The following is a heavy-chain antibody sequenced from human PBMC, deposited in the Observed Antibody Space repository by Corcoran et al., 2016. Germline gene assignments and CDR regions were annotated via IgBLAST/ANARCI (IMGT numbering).Heavy chain of an antibody. Sequence: EVQLVESGGGLVKPGGSLRLSCAASGFTFSNAWMSWVRQAPGKELEWVGRIKSKTDGGTTDYAAPVKGRFTISRDDSKNTLYLQMNSLKTEDPDLYYSTPESSDDYEYVFSGMDVWGQGTTVTVSS. V-gene: IGHV3-15*01. CDR2: IKSKTDGGTT. CDR1: GFTFSNAW. CDR3: TPESSDDYEYVFSGMDV. D-gene: IGHD5-12*01. J-gene: IGHJ6*02.